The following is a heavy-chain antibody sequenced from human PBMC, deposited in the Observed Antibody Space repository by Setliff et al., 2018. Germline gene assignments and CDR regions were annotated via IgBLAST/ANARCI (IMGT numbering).Heavy chain of an antibody. D-gene: IGHD4-17*01. CDR3: ARDPNGDYVGAFDP. CDR2: TYSGGET. J-gene: IGHJ5*02. V-gene: IGHV3-53*01. Sequence: GSLRLSCAASGFTFSSFWMSWVRQAPGKGLEWLSVTYSGGETKYADSVKGRFTISRDNSRNTLYLQMNSLRAEDTASYYCARDPNGDYVGAFDPWGQGILVTVSS. CDR1: GFTFSSFW.